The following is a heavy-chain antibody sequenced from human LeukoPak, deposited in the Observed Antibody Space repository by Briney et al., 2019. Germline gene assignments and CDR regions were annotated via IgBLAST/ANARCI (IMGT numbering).Heavy chain of an antibody. D-gene: IGHD1-26*01. CDR1: GFTSSSYG. J-gene: IGHJ5*02. CDR2: ISYDGSNK. V-gene: IGHV3-30*18. Sequence: GGSLRLSCAASGFTSSSYGMHWVRQAPGKGLEWVAVISYDGSNKYYADSVKGRFTISRDNSKNTLYLQMNSLRAEDTAVYYCAKDLVGATNWFDPWGQGTLVTVSS. CDR3: AKDLVGATNWFDP.